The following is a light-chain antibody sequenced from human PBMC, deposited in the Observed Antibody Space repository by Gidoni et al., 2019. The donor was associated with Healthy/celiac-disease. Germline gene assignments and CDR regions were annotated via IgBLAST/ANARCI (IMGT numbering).Light chain of an antibody. CDR1: SSDVGGYDY. J-gene: IGLJ2*01. V-gene: IGLV2-11*01. Sequence: QSALTQPRSVSGSPGQSVTISCTGTSSDVGGYDYVSWCQQHPGKAPKLSIYDVTKRPSGVPGRFSGSKSGNTASLTISGLQTADEADYYCCSYAGSYTYVVFGGGTTLTVL. CDR2: DVT. CDR3: CSYAGSYTYVV.